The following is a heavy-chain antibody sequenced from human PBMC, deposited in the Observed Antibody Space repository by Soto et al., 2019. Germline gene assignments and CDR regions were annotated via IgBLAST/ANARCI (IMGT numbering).Heavy chain of an antibody. J-gene: IGHJ6*02. CDR1: GGSVTSKNW. V-gene: IGHV4-4*02. D-gene: IGHD2-21*01. Sequence: QVQLLESGPGLVKPSGTLSLTCVVSGGSVTSKNWWWSWVRLSPGERPEWIGQVYYTGSIKYNPSRQSRATISLDKSKCLLSLNLTSVTAADTALYYCANLPGIKMPDSHSTYHFAMDVWGQGTTVIVSS. CDR2: VYYTGSI. CDR3: ANLPGIKMPDSHSTYHFAMDV.